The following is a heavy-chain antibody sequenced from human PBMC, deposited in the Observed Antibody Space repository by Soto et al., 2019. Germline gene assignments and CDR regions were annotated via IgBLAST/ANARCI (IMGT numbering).Heavy chain of an antibody. D-gene: IGHD1-7*01. V-gene: IGHV4-31*03. Sequence: TSETLSLTCTVSGGSISSGGYYWSWIRQHPGKGLEWIGYIYYSGSTYYNPSLKSRVTISVDTSKNQFSLKLSSVTAADTAVYYCARDHGGNWNYGTGYFDYWGQGTLVTVSS. CDR3: ARDHGGNWNYGTGYFDY. J-gene: IGHJ4*02. CDR1: GGSISSGGYY. CDR2: IYYSGST.